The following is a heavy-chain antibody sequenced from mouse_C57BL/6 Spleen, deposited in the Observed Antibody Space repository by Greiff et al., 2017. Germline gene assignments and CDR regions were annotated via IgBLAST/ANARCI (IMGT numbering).Heavy chain of an antibody. Sequence: VKLQESGAELVRPGASVTLSCKASGYTFTDYEMHWVKQTPVHGLEWIGAIDPETGGTAYNQKFKGKAILTADKSSSTAYMELRSLTSEDSAVYYCTKGPIYYGNYDAMDYWGQGTSVTVSS. J-gene: IGHJ4*01. V-gene: IGHV1-15*01. CDR2: IDPETGGT. CDR1: GYTFTDYE. CDR3: TKGPIYYGNYDAMDY. D-gene: IGHD2-1*01.